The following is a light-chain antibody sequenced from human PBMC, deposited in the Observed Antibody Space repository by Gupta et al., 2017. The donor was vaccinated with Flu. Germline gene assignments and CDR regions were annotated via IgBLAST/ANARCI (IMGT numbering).Light chain of an antibody. Sequence: DIVMTQSPLSLPVAPGEPAYISCRSSQSLLHSNGYNYLDWYLQKPGQSPQLLIYLGSNRASGVPDRFSGSGLGTDFTLKISRVEAEDVGVYYCMQALQTPRTFGQGTKVEIK. CDR2: LGS. V-gene: IGKV2-28*01. CDR1: QSLLHSNGYNY. CDR3: MQALQTPRT. J-gene: IGKJ1*01.